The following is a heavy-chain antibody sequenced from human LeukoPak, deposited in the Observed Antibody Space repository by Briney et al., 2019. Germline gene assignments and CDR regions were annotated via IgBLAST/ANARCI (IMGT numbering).Heavy chain of an antibody. V-gene: IGHV3-23*01. D-gene: IGHD2-15*01. J-gene: IGHJ3*02. Sequence: PGGSLRLSCAASGFTFSSYGMSWVRQAPGKGLEWVSGISGSGGSTYYADSVKGRFTISRDNSKNTLYLQMNSLRAEDTAVYYCAKDIRPLPLLYAFDIWGQGTMVTVSS. CDR1: GFTFSSYG. CDR2: ISGSGGST. CDR3: AKDIRPLPLLYAFDI.